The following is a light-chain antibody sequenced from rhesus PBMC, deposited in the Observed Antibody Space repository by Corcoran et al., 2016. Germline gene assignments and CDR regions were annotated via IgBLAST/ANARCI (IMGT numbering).Light chain of an antibody. Sequence: DIQMTQSPSSLSASVGDTVTITCRASQGISSWLAWYPQKPGKAPNLLIYKASSLQSGVPSRFTGSGSGTDYTLTISSLQPEDFATYYCQQDYNTPRTFGQGTKVEVK. CDR1: QGISSW. V-gene: IGKV1-18*01. CDR2: KAS. J-gene: IGKJ1*01. CDR3: QQDYNTPRT.